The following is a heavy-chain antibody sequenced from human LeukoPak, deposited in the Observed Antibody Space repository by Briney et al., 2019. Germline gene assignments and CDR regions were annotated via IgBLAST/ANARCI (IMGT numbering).Heavy chain of an antibody. CDR3: ASAQVVRDAFDI. CDR2: IKQDGSEK. V-gene: IGHV3-7*01. CDR1: GITLSNYG. Sequence: GGSLRLSCAVSGITLSNYGMSWVRQAPGKGLEWVANIKQDGSEKYYVDSVKGRFTISRDNAKNSLYLQMNSLRAEDTAVYYCASAQVVRDAFDIWGQGTMVTVSS. J-gene: IGHJ3*02. D-gene: IGHD3-22*01.